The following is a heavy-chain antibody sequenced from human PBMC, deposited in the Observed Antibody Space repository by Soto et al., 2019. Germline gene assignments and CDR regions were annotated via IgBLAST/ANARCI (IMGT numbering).Heavy chain of an antibody. J-gene: IGHJ3*02. Sequence: VKVSCKASGFTFTSSAMQRVRQARGQRLEWIGWIVVGSGNTNYAQKFQERVTITRDMSTSTAYMELSSLRSEDTAVYYCAAKRFLEWYPGAFDIWGQGTMVTVSS. V-gene: IGHV1-58*02. CDR1: GFTFTSSA. CDR2: IVVGSGNT. CDR3: AAKRFLEWYPGAFDI. D-gene: IGHD3-3*01.